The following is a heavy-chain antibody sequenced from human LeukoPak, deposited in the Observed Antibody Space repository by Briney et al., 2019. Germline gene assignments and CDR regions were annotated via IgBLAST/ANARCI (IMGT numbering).Heavy chain of an antibody. Sequence: GGSLRLSCAASGFTFSSYWMSWVRQAPGKGLEWVANIKQDGSEKYYVDSVKGRFTISRDNAKNSLYLQMNSLRAEDTAVCYCARVAFVYYDILTGNYYFDYWGQGTLVTVSS. CDR1: GFTFSSYW. J-gene: IGHJ4*02. CDR2: IKQDGSEK. V-gene: IGHV3-7*01. D-gene: IGHD3-9*01. CDR3: ARVAFVYYDILTGNYYFDY.